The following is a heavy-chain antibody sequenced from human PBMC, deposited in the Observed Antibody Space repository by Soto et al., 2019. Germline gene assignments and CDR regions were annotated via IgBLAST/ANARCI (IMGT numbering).Heavy chain of an antibody. CDR2: IYHSGST. Sequence: SETLSLTCAVSGYSISSGYYWGWIRQPPGKGLEWIGSIYHSGSTYYNPSLKSRVTISVDTSKNQFSLKLSSVTAADTAVYYCARGGIFCSSTSCQIFDPWGQGPLVTVSS. V-gene: IGHV4-38-2*01. D-gene: IGHD2-2*01. CDR1: GYSISSGYY. J-gene: IGHJ5*02. CDR3: ARGGIFCSSTSCQIFDP.